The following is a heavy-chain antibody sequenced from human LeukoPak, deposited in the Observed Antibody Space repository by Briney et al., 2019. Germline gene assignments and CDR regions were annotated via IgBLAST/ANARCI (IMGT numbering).Heavy chain of an antibody. CDR2: IYYSGST. J-gene: IGHJ3*02. D-gene: IGHD5-18*01. V-gene: IGHV4-59*02. CDR3: ARDRVDTANDAFDI. Sequence: SETLSLTCTVSGGYVSGYYWGWIRQPPGKGLEWTGYIYYSGSTNYHPSLKSRVTISVDTSKNQFSLKLSSVTAADTAVYYCARDRVDTANDAFDIWGQGTMVTVSS. CDR1: GGYVSGYY.